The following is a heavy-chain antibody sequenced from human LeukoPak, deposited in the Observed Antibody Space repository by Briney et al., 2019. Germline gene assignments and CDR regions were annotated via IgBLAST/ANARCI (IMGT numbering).Heavy chain of an antibody. V-gene: IGHV3-23*01. CDR3: AKDHDPYSSSVTIFDY. Sequence: GGSLRLSCAASGFTFSSYAMSWVRQAPGKGLEWVSAISGSGGSTYYADSVKGRFTISRDNSKNTLYLQMNSLRAEDTAVYYCAKDHDPYSSSVTIFDYWGQGTLVTVSS. D-gene: IGHD6-6*01. CDR2: ISGSGGST. CDR1: GFTFSSYA. J-gene: IGHJ4*02.